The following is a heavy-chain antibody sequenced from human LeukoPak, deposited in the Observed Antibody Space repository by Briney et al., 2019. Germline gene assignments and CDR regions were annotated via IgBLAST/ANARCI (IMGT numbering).Heavy chain of an antibody. J-gene: IGHJ4*02. CDR2: IYYSGTT. CDR3: ASYQRTGYSGYDSPPFDY. V-gene: IGHV4-39*07. Sequence: PSETLSLTCTVSGGALSSSSNYWGWIRQPPGKGREWVGSIYYSGTTYYNPSLKSRVTISVDTSKNQFSLKLSSVTAADTAVYYCASYQRTGYSGYDSPPFDYWGQGTLVTVSS. D-gene: IGHD5-12*01. CDR1: GGALSSSSNY.